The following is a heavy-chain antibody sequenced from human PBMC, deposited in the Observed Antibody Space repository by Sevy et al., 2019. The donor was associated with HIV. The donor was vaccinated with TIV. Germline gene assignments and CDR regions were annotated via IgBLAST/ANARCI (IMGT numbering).Heavy chain of an antibody. Sequence: ASVKVSCKASGYTFNSFYIHWVRQAPGQGLEWMGWINPYSGGTHHAQMFQGRVTLTRDTSISVAYMDLTSLRSNDTAVYYCVRDRFYGGDSVTFAGDFWGQGTLVTVSS. CDR2: INPYSGGT. V-gene: IGHV1-2*02. J-gene: IGHJ4*02. CDR3: VRDRFYGGDSVTFAGDF. D-gene: IGHD2-21*02. CDR1: GYTFNSFY.